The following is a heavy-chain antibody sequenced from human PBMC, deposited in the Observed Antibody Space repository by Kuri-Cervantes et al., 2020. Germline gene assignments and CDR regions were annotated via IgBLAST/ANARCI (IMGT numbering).Heavy chain of an antibody. V-gene: IGHV3-9*01. CDR2: YSWNSGSI. CDR1: GFTFDDYA. Sequence: LSLTCAASGFTFDDYATHWVRPAPGTGLGRVSGYSWNSGSIGYADSVKSRFTISRDNAKNYLYLQMNSLGAEDTALYCCEKTRRGGWGFDYWGQGTLVTVSS. J-gene: IGHJ4*02. CDR3: EKTRRGGWGFDY. D-gene: IGHD6-19*01.